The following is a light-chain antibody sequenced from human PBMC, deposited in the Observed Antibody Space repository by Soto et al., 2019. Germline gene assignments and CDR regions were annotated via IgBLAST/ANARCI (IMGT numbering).Light chain of an antibody. J-gene: IGKJ5*01. Sequence: EILLTQSPGTLSLSPGETATLSCRASQAVDRKFLAWYQKSPGQAPRLLIFGASLRATGVPDRFSGGGSGTDFTLTISRVEPEDFSVYYCQHYSISPPVTFGQGTRLDI. CDR2: GAS. CDR1: QAVDRKF. CDR3: QHYSISPPVT. V-gene: IGKV3-20*01.